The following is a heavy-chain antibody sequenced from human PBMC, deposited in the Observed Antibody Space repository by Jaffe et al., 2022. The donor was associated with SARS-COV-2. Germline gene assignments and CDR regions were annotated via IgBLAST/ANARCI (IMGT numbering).Heavy chain of an antibody. CDR2: IWYDGSNK. Sequence: QVQLVESGGGVVQPGRSLRLSCAASGFTFSSYGMHWVRQAPGKGLEWVAVIWYDGSNKYYADSVKGRFTISRDNSKNTLYLQMNSLRAEDTAVYYCARDKAAAGPGEAFDIWGQGTMVTVSS. J-gene: IGHJ3*02. D-gene: IGHD6-13*01. V-gene: IGHV3-33*01. CDR1: GFTFSSYG. CDR3: ARDKAAAGPGEAFDI.